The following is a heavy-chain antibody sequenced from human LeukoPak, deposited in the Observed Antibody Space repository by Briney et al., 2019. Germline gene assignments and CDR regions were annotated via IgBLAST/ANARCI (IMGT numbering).Heavy chain of an antibody. CDR2: IYYSGST. CDR1: GGSISSSSYY. J-gene: IGHJ5*02. V-gene: IGHV4-39*07. CDR3: ARYYRGDYNWFDP. D-gene: IGHD3-10*01. Sequence: PSETLSLTCTVSGGSISSSSYYWGWIRQPPGKGLEWIGSIYYSGSTYYNPSLKSRVTLSVDTSKNQFSLKLSPVTAADTAVYYCARYYRGDYNWFDPWGQGTLVTVSS.